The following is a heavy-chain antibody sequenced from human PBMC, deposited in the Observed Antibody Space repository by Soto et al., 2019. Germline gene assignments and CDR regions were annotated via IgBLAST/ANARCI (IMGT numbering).Heavy chain of an antibody. CDR1: GGSISSGVYY. V-gene: IGHV4-30-4*08. CDR3: AREGDIVAPLVP. D-gene: IGHD5-12*01. CDR2: IYYSVST. Sequence: TLSLTCTVSGGSISSGVYYCSWIRQHPGKGLYLMGYIYYSVSTYYNPSLKSRVTISVDPSKNQFSLELSSVTAADTAGYYCAREGDIVAPLVPWGQRSPVNVSS. J-gene: IGHJ5*02.